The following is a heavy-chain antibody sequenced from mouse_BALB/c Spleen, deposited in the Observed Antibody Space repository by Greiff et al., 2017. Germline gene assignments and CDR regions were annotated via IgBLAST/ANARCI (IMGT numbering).Heavy chain of an antibody. V-gene: IGHV14-1*02. Sequence: VQLQQSGAELVRPGALVKLSCKASGFNIKDYYMHWVKQRPEQGLEWIGWIDPENGNTIYDPKFQGKASITADTSSNTAYLQLSSLTSEDTAVYYCARFYGSSRYYYAMDYWGQGTSVTVSS. CDR3: ARFYGSSRYYYAMDY. D-gene: IGHD1-1*01. CDR2: IDPENGNT. J-gene: IGHJ4*01. CDR1: GFNIKDYY.